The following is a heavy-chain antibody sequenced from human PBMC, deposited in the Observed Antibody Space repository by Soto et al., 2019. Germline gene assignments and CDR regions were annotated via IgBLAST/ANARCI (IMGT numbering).Heavy chain of an antibody. CDR2: ISGSGGST. Sequence: EVQLLESGGGLVQPGGSLRLSCAASGFTFSSYAMSWVRQAPGKGLEWVSAISGSGGSTYYADPVKGLFTISRDNSKNTLYLQMNSXXXXXXXXXXXXXXXXXXXXXYYYG. CDR3: XXXXXXXXXXYYYG. CDR1: GFTFSSYA. V-gene: IGHV3-23*01. J-gene: IGHJ6*01.